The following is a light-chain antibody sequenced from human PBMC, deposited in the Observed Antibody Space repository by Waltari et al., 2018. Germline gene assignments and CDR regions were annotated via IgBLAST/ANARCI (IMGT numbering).Light chain of an antibody. Sequence: DIVMTQSPDSLAVSLGERATINCKSSQSVIYSSNNKNYLAWYQQKPGQPPKLLIYWASTRESGVPDRFSGSGSGTDFTLTISSLQAEDVAVYYCQKYYSTPWTFGQGTKVEIK. CDR2: WAS. J-gene: IGKJ1*01. CDR3: QKYYSTPWT. V-gene: IGKV4-1*01. CDR1: QSVIYSSNNKNY.